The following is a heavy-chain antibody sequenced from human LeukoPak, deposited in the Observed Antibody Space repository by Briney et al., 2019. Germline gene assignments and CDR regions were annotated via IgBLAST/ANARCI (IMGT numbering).Heavy chain of an antibody. V-gene: IGHV4-31*03. J-gene: IGHJ4*02. D-gene: IGHD2-21*01. CDR2: IYYSGST. CDR1: GGSISSGGYY. CDR3: ARGFDWHFDY. Sequence: SQTLSLTCTVSGGSISSGGYYWSWIRQHPGKGLEWIGYIYYSGSTYYNPSLKSRVTISVDTSKNQFSLKLSSVTAADTAAYYCARGFDWHFDYWGQGTLVTVSS.